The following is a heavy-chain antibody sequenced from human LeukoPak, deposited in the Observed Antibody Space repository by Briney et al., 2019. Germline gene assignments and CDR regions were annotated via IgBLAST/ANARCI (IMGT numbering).Heavy chain of an antibody. CDR1: GYTFTSYY. J-gene: IGHJ6*03. D-gene: IGHD2-2*01. CDR3: ARIIVVPAAHLYYMDV. V-gene: IGHV1-46*01. Sequence: ASVKVSCKASGYTFTSYYMHWVRQAPGQGLEWMGIINPSGGSTSYAQKFQGRVTMTRDTSTSTVYMELSSLRSEDTAVCYCARIIVVPAAHLYYMDVWGKGTTVTVSS. CDR2: INPSGGST.